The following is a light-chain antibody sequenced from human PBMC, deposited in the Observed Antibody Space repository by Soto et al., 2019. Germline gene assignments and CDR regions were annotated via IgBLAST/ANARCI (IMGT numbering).Light chain of an antibody. V-gene: IGLV2-11*01. J-gene: IGLJ3*02. CDR1: SSDVGGYNY. CDR2: DVS. Sequence: QSVLTQPRSVSGSPGQSVTISCSGTSSDVGGYNYVSWYQQHPGKVPKLMIYDVSKRPSGGPDRFSGSKSGNTASLTISGLQAEDEADYYCSSYAGSYTHWVFGGGTKLTVL. CDR3: SSYAGSYTHWV.